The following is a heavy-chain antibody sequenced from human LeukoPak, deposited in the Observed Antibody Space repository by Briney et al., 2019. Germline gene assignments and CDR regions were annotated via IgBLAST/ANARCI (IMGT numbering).Heavy chain of an antibody. Sequence: EPSETLSLTCTVSGGSISSSSYYWGWIRQPPGKGLEWIGSFHYSGSTNDNPSHKRRVTISVDTSKNQFTLKLSSVTAADTAVYYCARNVRLGSGELSFAPFKNWFDPWGQGTLVTVSS. CDR2: FHYSGST. D-gene: IGHD3-16*02. J-gene: IGHJ5*02. CDR1: GGSISSSSYY. V-gene: IGHV4-39*06. CDR3: ARNVRLGSGELSFAPFKNWFDP.